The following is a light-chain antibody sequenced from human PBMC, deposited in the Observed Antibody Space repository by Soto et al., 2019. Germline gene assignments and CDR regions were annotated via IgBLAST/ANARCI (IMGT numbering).Light chain of an antibody. CDR3: QQYNNWPPGRT. CDR2: DAS. Sequence: EMVITQSPVTLSLSPGERATLSCRASESVSSNLAWYQQKPGQAPRLLIYDASTRATGIPARFSGSGSGTEFTLTISSLQSEDFAVYYCQQYNNWPPGRTFGQGTKVEIK. V-gene: IGKV3-15*01. J-gene: IGKJ1*01. CDR1: ESVSSN.